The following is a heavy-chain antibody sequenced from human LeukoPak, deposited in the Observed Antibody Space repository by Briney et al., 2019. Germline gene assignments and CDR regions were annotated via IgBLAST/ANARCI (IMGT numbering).Heavy chain of an antibody. CDR3: ASRIYCSGGGCYSAPFDY. V-gene: IGHV1-3*04. D-gene: IGHD2-15*01. CDR2: INTGNGNT. CDR1: GYTFTNYA. Sequence: GASVKVSCKASGYTFTNYAMHWVRQAPGQGLEWMGWINTGNGNTQYSQKFQGRVTITRDTSAITAYMELSNLRSEDTAVYSCASRIYCSGGGCYSAPFDYWGQGTLVTVSS. J-gene: IGHJ4*02.